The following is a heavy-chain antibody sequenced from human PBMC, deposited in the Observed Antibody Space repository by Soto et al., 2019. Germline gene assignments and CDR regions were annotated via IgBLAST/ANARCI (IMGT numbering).Heavy chain of an antibody. Sequence: GGSLRLSCAASGFTFSSYAMSWVRQAPGKGLEWVSAISGSGGSTYYADSVKGRFTISRDNSKNTLYLQMNSLRAEDTAVYYCAKKKGSLYDILTGYYFDEVPRGGFTYDYWGQGTLVTVSS. D-gene: IGHD3-9*01. CDR3: AKKKGSLYDILTGYYFDEVPRGGFTYDY. J-gene: IGHJ4*02. V-gene: IGHV3-23*01. CDR1: GFTFSSYA. CDR2: ISGSGGST.